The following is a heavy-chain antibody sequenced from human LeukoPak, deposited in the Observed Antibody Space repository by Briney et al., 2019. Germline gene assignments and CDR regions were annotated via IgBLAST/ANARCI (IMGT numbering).Heavy chain of an antibody. CDR3: ARDYAASPDY. J-gene: IGHJ4*02. CDR1: GFTFSTYC. CDR2: ITGDGSTT. Sequence: GGSLRLSCTASGFTFSTYCINWVRQTPGKGLVWVALITGDGSTTTYADSVKGRFTISRDNAKNTAYLQMNSLRDEDTAVYFCARDYAASPDYWGQGTLVTVSA. D-gene: IGHD2-15*01. V-gene: IGHV3-74*03.